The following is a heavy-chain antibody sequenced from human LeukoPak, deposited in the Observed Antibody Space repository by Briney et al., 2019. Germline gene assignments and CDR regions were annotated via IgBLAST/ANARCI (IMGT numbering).Heavy chain of an antibody. V-gene: IGHV3-11*01. D-gene: IGHD3-9*01. Sequence: PGGSLSLSCGASGFTFSDYYMSWIGQAPGKGLEWVSYISSSGSTIYYADSVKGRFTISRDNAKNSLYLQMNSLRAEDTAVYYCARSILRYFDWLSHLDAFDIWGQGTMVTVSS. CDR2: ISSSGSTI. J-gene: IGHJ3*02. CDR3: ARSILRYFDWLSHLDAFDI. CDR1: GFTFSDYY.